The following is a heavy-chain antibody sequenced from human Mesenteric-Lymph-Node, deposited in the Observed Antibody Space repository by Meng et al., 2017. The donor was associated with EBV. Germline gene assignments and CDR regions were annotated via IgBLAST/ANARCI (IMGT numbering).Heavy chain of an antibody. CDR3: VKDSVGGYGDYVGAKFDV. Sequence: GLVQAGSSWGLCCAASGFTFRCCAMHWFRQGPGKCLVWVGLILHDGNKAFYPDSVKCRFTLSRDNPKNTLHLQMTSLRPEDTAVYYCVKDSVGGYGDYVGAKFDVWGQGVLVTVSS. CDR1: GFTFRCCA. V-gene: IGHV3-30*18. J-gene: IGHJ4*02. D-gene: IGHD4-17*01. CDR2: ILHDGNKA.